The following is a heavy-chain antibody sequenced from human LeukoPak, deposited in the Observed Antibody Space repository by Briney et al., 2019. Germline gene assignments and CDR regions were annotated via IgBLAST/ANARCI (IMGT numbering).Heavy chain of an antibody. J-gene: IGHJ3*02. V-gene: IGHV4-4*07. CDR2: INTSGST. CDR3: ARAEKQVALDAFDI. Sequence: PSETLSLTCTVSGGAISSYYWSWIRQSAGKGLEWIVRINTSGSTNYNPSLKSLVTMSLDTSKNQLSLKLRSVTAADTAVYYCARAEKQVALDAFDIWGQGTMVTVSS. CDR1: GGAISSYY.